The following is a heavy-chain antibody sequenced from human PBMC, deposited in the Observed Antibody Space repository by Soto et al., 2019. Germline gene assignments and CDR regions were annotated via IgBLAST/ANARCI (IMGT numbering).Heavy chain of an antibody. Sequence: GASVKVSCKASGYTFTRYGISWLRQAPGQGLEWMGWISGYNGDTNYAQKFQGRVSMTIETSTGTAYMELRSLTSDDTAVYYCAKNGQPPYYYYGLDVWG. J-gene: IGHJ6*02. CDR2: ISGYNGDT. D-gene: IGHD2-8*01. V-gene: IGHV1-18*01. CDR3: AKNGQPPYYYYGLDV. CDR1: GYTFTRYG.